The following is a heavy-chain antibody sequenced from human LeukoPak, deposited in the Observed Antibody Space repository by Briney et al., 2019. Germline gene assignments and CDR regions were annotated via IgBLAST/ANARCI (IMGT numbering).Heavy chain of an antibody. J-gene: IGHJ1*01. V-gene: IGHV4-59*01. CDR2: ISFSGST. Sequence: SETLSLTCTVSGVXINTYYWAWIRQPPGKGLEWIGHISFSGSTSYNPSLKSRLTMSVDPSKNQFSLKLTSVTAADTTVYYCATEVWSGHHWGQGTLVTVSS. D-gene: IGHD2-21*01. CDR1: GVXINTYY. CDR3: ATEVWSGHH.